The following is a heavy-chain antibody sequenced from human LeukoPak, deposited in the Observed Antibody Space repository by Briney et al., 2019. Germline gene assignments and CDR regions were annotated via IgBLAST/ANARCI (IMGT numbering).Heavy chain of an antibody. V-gene: IGHV1-46*01. CDR2: ISPSGGST. D-gene: IGHD2-15*01. J-gene: IGHJ6*02. CDR1: GYTFTSYY. CDR3: ARDQGGSIYYYYYGMDV. Sequence: GASVKVSCKASGYTFTSYYMHWVRQAPGQGLEWMGIISPSGGSTSYAQKFQGRVTMTRDTSTSTVYMELSSLRSEDTAVYYCARDQGGSIYYYYYGMDVWGQGTTVTVSS.